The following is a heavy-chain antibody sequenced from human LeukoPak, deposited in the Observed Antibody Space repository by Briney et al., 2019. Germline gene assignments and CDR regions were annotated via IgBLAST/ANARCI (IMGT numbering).Heavy chain of an antibody. V-gene: IGHV1-69*13. Sequence: SVKVSCKASGGTFSSYAISWVRQAPGQGLEWMGGIIPIFGTANYAQKFQGRVTITADESTSTAYMELRSLRSDDTAVYYCARDPRFLYDYVWGSYHNYYMDVWGKGTTVTVSS. CDR2: IIPIFGTA. CDR3: ARDPRFLYDYVWGSYHNYYMDV. D-gene: IGHD3-16*02. J-gene: IGHJ6*03. CDR1: GGTFSSYA.